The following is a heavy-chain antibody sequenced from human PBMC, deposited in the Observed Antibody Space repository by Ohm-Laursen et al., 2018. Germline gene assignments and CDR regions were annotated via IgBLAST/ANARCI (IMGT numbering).Heavy chain of an antibody. Sequence: QTLSLTCAISGDSVSSNIAAWNWIRQSPSRGLEWLGRTYYRSKGYNDYAVSMKSRLTINPDTSKNQFSLQLNSVTPEDTAVYYCAREWYINDWSYSQYYYYTLDVWGQGTTVTVSS. J-gene: IGHJ6*02. CDR1: GDSVSSNIAA. CDR2: TYYRSKGYN. V-gene: IGHV6-1*01. CDR3: AREWYINDWSYSQYYYYTLDV. D-gene: IGHD3-9*01.